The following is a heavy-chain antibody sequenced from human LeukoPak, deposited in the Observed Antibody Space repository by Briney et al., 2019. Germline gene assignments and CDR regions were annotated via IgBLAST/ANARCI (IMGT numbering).Heavy chain of an antibody. D-gene: IGHD6-13*01. CDR1: GGSISSYY. CDR2: IYYSGST. Sequence: SETLSLTCTVSGGSISSYYWSWIRQPPGKGLEWIGYIYYSGSTNYNPSLKSRVTISVDTSKNQFSLKLSSVTAADTAVYYCARTDSSSWYWYFDLWGRGTLVTVSS. V-gene: IGHV4-59*08. J-gene: IGHJ2*01. CDR3: ARTDSSSWYWYFDL.